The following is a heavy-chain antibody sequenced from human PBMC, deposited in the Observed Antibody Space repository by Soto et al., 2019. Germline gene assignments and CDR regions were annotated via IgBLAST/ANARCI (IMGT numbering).Heavy chain of an antibody. CDR2: ISWNSGTK. CDR1: GVTFDDYA. CDR3: VKDVIGYCSAGKCFPDSYFDY. V-gene: IGHV3-9*01. J-gene: IGHJ4*02. Sequence: SLRLSCAASGVTFDDYAMHWVRQAPGKGLEWVSVISWNSGTKGYADSVKGRFTISRDNAKNSLYLQMSGLRAEDTAFYYCVKDVIGYCSAGKCFPDSYFDYWGQGALVTGSS. D-gene: IGHD2-15*01.